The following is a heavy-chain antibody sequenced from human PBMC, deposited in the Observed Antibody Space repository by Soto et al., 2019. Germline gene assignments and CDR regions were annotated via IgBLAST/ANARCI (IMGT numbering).Heavy chain of an antibody. CDR1: GFTFSTYT. Sequence: EVQLVESGGGLVKPGGSLRLSCAASGFTFSTYTINWVRPAPGKGLEWVSPIRSGSNYIDYAESVKGRFTISGDNSKNSQYLQMNSLRAEDTALYYCARDYGKPNPWGQGTLVTVS. J-gene: IGHJ5*02. CDR3: ARDYGKPNP. V-gene: IGHV3-21*01. D-gene: IGHD3-16*01. CDR2: IRSGSNYI.